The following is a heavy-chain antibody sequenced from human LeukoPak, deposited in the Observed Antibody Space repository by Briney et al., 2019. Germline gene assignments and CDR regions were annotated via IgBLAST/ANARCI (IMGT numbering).Heavy chain of an antibody. V-gene: IGHV3-30*02. D-gene: IGHD2-2*02. CDR1: GFTFSAYG. J-gene: IGHJ4*02. Sequence: GESLRLSCAASGFTFSAYGMHWVRRAPGKGLEWLAFVRYDGSNKYYADSVKGRFTISRDYSRNMLYLQMDSLRAEDTAFYYCAKDYSLYCSSASCYTPFDYWGQGALVTVSS. CDR2: VRYDGSNK. CDR3: AKDYSLYCSSASCYTPFDY.